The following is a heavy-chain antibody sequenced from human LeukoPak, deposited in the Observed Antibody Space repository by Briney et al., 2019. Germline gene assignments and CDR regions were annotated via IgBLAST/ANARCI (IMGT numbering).Heavy chain of an antibody. V-gene: IGHV3-7*01. CDR2: IKHDGGEM. CDR1: GFTFSSYW. Sequence: GGSLRLSCAASGFTFSSYWMSWVRQAPGKGLEWVANIKHDGGEMSYVDSVKGRFTISRDNAKNSLYLQMNSLRPEDTAVHYCARDRSSGWPGSFDYWGQGTLVTVS. D-gene: IGHD6-19*01. CDR3: ARDRSSGWPGSFDY. J-gene: IGHJ4*02.